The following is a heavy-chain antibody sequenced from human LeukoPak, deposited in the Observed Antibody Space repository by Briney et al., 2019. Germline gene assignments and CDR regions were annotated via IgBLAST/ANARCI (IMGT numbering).Heavy chain of an antibody. CDR3: ARGLSGDDYGDYYFDY. CDR1: GGSISSYY. J-gene: IGHJ4*02. Sequence: PSETLSLTCTVSGGSISSYYWSWIRQPAGKGLAWIGRIYTIGSTNYNPSLKSRVTMSVDTSKNQFSLKLSSVTAADTAVYYCARGLSGDDYGDYYFDYWGQGTLVTVSS. CDR2: IYTIGST. V-gene: IGHV4-4*07. D-gene: IGHD4-17*01.